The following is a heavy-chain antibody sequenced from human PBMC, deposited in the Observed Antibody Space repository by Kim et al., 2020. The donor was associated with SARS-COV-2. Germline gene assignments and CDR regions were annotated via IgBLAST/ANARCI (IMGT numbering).Heavy chain of an antibody. CDR2: INTNTGKP. V-gene: IGHV7-4-1*02. CDR1: GYTFTSYA. CDR3: ASTYYYDSSGYSPWYFDL. J-gene: IGHJ2*01. Sequence: ASVKVSCKASGYTFTSYAMNWVRQAPGQGLEWMGWINTNTGKPTYAQGFTGRFVFSLDTSVSTAYLQISSLKAEDTAVYYCASTYYYDSSGYSPWYFDLWGRGTLVTVSS. D-gene: IGHD3-22*01.